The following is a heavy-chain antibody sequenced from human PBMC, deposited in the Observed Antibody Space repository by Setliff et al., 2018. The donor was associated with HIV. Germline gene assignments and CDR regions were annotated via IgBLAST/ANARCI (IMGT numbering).Heavy chain of an antibody. CDR2: ISSSGNFI. J-gene: IGHJ6*02. CDR1: GFIFGDYA. V-gene: IGHV3-21*01. D-gene: IGHD2-2*02. CDR3: AMIPYYYYYAMDV. Sequence: PGGSLRLSCAASGFIFGDYAIHCVRQAPGKGLEWVAAVSSISSSGNFIYYADSVKGRFTISRDNSKNTVYLQMNSLRAEDSAVYYCAMIPYYYYYAMDVWGQGTTVTVSS.